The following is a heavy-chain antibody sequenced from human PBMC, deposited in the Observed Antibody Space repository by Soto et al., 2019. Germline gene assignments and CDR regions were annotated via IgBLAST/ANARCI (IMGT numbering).Heavy chain of an antibody. J-gene: IGHJ5*02. D-gene: IGHD3-16*01. CDR2: MNPNSGNT. V-gene: IGHV1-8*01. CDR1: GYTFTSYD. Sequence: QVQLVQSGAEVKKPGASVKVSCKASGYTFTSYDINWVRQATGQGLEWMGWMNPNSGNTGYAQKFQGRVTMTRNTSIRKANMNRGSRRSEDPAGYYCAEEVGAGRFDPWGQGTLVTVSS. CDR3: AEEVGAGRFDP.